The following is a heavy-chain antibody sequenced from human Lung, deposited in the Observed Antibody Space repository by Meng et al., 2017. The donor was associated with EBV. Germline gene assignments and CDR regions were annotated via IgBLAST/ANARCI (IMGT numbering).Heavy chain of an antibody. V-gene: IGHV7-4-1*02. CDR2: IRTHIGNP. CDR1: GYHCINYT. D-gene: IGHD3-22*01. Sequence: SGLDLNSPGASVKVFCKCSGYHCINYTINWVLQAPEQGIGVMGWIRTHIGNPTYGKGFTGRFVLSSDTSVSTANLQISSLKAEDTAVYYCARGGPYPDSSGFHWYFDLWGRGTLVTVFS. CDR3: ARGGPYPDSSGFHWYFDL. J-gene: IGHJ2*01.